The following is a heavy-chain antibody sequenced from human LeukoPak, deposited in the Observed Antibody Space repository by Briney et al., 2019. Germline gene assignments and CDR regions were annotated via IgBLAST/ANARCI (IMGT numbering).Heavy chain of an antibody. CDR2: IYYSGST. D-gene: IGHD3-3*01. Sequence: PSQTLSLTCTASGGSISSGGYSWSWIRQHPGKGLEWIGYIYYSGSTYYNPSLKSRVTISVDTSKNQFSLKLSSVTAADTAVYYCARTSRFHYDFWSGYTWFDPWGQGTLVTVSS. J-gene: IGHJ5*02. CDR3: ARTSRFHYDFWSGYTWFDP. V-gene: IGHV4-31*03. CDR1: GGSISSGGYS.